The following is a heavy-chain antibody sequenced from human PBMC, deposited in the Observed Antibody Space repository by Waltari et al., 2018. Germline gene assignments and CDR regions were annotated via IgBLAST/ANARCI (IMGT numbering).Heavy chain of an antibody. CDR3: ARRMVMTKGAFDY. V-gene: IGHV4-4*02. CDR2: IYHSGST. D-gene: IGHD3-22*01. Sequence: QVQLQESGPGLVKPSGTLSLTCAVSGGSISSSNWWSWVRQPPGKGLEWIGEIYHSGSTNYNPSLKSRVTISVDKSKNQFCMQLSSVTAADTAVDYCARRMVMTKGAFDYWGQGTLVTVSS. J-gene: IGHJ4*02. CDR1: GGSISSSNW.